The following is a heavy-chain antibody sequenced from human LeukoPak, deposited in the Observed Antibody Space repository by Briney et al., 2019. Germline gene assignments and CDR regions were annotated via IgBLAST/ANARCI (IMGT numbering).Heavy chain of an antibody. D-gene: IGHD5-12*01. CDR2: ISGSGGST. Sequence: GGSLRLSCAASGFTFSSYAMRWVRQAPGKGLEWVSAISGSGGSTYYADSVKGRFTISRDNSKNTLYLQMNSLRAEDTAVYYCAKHWYSGYDYGYYFDYWGQGTLVTVSS. CDR1: GFTFSSYA. V-gene: IGHV3-23*01. J-gene: IGHJ4*02. CDR3: AKHWYSGYDYGYYFDY.